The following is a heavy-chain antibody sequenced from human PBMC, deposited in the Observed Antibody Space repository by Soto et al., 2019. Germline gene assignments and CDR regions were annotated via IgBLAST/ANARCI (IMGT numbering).Heavy chain of an antibody. V-gene: IGHV4-59*11. J-gene: IGHJ4*02. CDR3: ARGLSWSPYFES. D-gene: IGHD3-3*01. Sequence: PSDTLSLTCTVSGASISTQSWNWIRQAPGKGLEWIGYLYYSGTTNYNPSLKSRVTISADTSKNQVSLKLTSVTAADTAVYFCARGLSWSPYFESWGQGILVTVSS. CDR2: LYYSGTT. CDR1: GASISTQS.